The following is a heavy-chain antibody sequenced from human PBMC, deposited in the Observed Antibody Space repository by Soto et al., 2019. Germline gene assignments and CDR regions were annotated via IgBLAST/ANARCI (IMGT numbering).Heavy chain of an antibody. D-gene: IGHD3-22*01. CDR1: VSTFSSYA. V-gene: IGHV3-23*01. CDR2: ISGSGGST. Sequence: GPLRRSCAASVSTFSSYAMSWVRQAPGKGLEWVSAISGSGGSTYYADSVKGRFTISRDNSKNTLYLQMNSLRAEDTAVYYCAKDPYYYDSSGYYYGREGYWGQGTLVTVS. CDR3: AKDPYYYDSSGYYYGREGY. J-gene: IGHJ4*02.